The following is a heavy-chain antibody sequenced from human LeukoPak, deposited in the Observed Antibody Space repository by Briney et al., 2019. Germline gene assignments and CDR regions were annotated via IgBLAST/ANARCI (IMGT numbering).Heavy chain of an antibody. CDR1: GFTFSSYA. Sequence: GGSLRPSCAASGFTFSSYAMTWVRQAPGKELEWVSSVSASGYNTYYRDSVKGRFTVSRDFSKSTLHLQMNSLRAEDTAVYYCAKQMGQEMTTIKQNWYFDLWGRGTLVTVSS. CDR2: VSASGYNT. J-gene: IGHJ2*01. D-gene: IGHD5-24*01. V-gene: IGHV3-23*01. CDR3: AKQMGQEMTTIKQNWYFDL.